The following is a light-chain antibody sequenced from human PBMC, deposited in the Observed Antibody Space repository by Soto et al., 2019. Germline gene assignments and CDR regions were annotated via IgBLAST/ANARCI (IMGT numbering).Light chain of an antibody. CDR3: QQYGSSPGT. CDR1: QSVSNY. V-gene: IGKV3-20*01. Sequence: EIVLTQSPATLSLSPGEIATLSFSASQSVSNYLAWYQQKPGQAPRLLIYDASNRATGIPARFSGSGSGTDFTLTISRLEPEDFAVYYCQQYGSSPGTFGQGTKVDIK. J-gene: IGKJ1*01. CDR2: DAS.